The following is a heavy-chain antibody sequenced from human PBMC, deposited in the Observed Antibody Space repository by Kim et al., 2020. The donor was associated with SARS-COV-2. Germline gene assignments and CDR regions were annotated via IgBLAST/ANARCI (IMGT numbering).Heavy chain of an antibody. V-gene: IGHV4-39*01. D-gene: IGHD3-10*01. Sequence: SETLSLTCTVSGGSISSSSYYWGWIRQPPGKGLEWIGSIYYSGSTYYNPSLKSRVTISVDTSKNQFSLKLSSVTAADTAVYYCARYGSGINLDYWGQGTL. CDR2: IYYSGST. CDR3: ARYGSGINLDY. J-gene: IGHJ4*02. CDR1: GGSISSSSYY.